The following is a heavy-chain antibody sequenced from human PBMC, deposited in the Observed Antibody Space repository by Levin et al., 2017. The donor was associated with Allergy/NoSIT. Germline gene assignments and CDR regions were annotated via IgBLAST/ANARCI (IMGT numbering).Heavy chain of an antibody. V-gene: IGHV1-69*06. CDR1: GGTFSSYA. CDR2: IIPIFGTA. D-gene: IGHD2-2*01. J-gene: IGHJ4*02. CDR3: ARGNQLLLYYFDY. Sequence: KISCKASGGTFSSYAISWVRQAPGQGLEWMGGIIPIFGTANYAQKFQGRVTITADKSTSTAYMELSSLRSEDTAVYYCARGNQLLLYYFDYWGQGTLVTVSS.